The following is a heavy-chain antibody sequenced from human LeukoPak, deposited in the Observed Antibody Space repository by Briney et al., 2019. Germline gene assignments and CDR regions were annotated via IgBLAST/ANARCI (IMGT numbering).Heavy chain of an antibody. CDR2: INPSGGST. D-gene: IGHD3-10*01. CDR3: ARERIDYYGSGSYSIDY. CDR1: GYTFTSYY. J-gene: IGHJ4*02. V-gene: IGHV1-46*01. Sequence: ASVKVSCKASGYTFTSYYMHWVRQAPGQGLEWMGIINPSGGSTSYARKFQGRVTMTRDTSTSTVYMELSSLRSEDTAVYYCARERIDYYGSGSYSIDYWGQGTLVTVSS.